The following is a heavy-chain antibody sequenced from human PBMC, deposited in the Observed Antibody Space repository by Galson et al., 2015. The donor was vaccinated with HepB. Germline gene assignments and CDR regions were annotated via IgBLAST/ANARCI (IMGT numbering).Heavy chain of an antibody. Sequence: SLRLSCAASGFTFSSSAMTWVRQAPGKGLEWVSAISDSGGNTYYADSVKGRFTISRDNSENTLYLQMNSLRAEDTAVYYCARKHSGLNWGQGALVTVSS. J-gene: IGHJ4*02. CDR1: GFTFSSSA. CDR2: ISDSGGNT. D-gene: IGHD3-10*01. CDR3: ARKHSGLN. V-gene: IGHV3-23*01.